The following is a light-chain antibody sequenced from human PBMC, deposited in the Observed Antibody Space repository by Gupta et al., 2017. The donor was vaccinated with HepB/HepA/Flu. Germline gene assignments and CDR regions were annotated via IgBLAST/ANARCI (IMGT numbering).Light chain of an antibody. CDR2: TAS. V-gene: IGKV1-39*01. CDR1: QSISRD. J-gene: IGKJ4*01. CDR3: QQCYSSPLT. Sequence: DIQMTEPPSSLSASLGDRVTITCRASQSISRDLNWYQQKPGKAPKLLIYTASRLHSGVPSRFSGSGSGTDFTLTISNLQPEDSATYYCQQCYSSPLTFGGGTKVEIK.